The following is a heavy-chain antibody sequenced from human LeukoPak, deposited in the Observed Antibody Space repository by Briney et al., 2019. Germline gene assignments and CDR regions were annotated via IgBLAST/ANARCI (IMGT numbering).Heavy chain of an antibody. CDR1: GYTFTSYY. D-gene: IGHD6-13*01. Sequence: ASVKVSCKASGYTFTSYYMHWVRQAPGQGLEWMGIINPSGGSTSYAQKFQGRVTMTRDTSTSTVYMELSSLRSEDTAVYYCARDSVSAAASSVGMDVWGQGTTVTVSS. CDR3: ARDSVSAAASSVGMDV. J-gene: IGHJ6*02. CDR2: INPSGGST. V-gene: IGHV1-46*01.